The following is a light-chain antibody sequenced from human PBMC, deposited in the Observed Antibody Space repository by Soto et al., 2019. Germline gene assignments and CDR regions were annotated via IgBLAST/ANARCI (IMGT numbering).Light chain of an antibody. CDR1: QSVLYSSNNKNY. CDR3: QQYYSTPLT. J-gene: IGKJ4*01. CDR2: WAS. Sequence: DIVMTQPPDSLAVSLGESATINCKSSQSVLYSSNNKNYLAWYQQKPGQPPKLLIYWASTRESGVPDRFSGSGSGTDFTLTISSLQAEDVAVYYCQQYYSTPLTFGRGTKVDIK. V-gene: IGKV4-1*01.